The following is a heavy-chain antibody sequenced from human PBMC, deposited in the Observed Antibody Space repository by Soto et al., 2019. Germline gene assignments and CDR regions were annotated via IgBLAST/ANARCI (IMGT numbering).Heavy chain of an antibody. J-gene: IGHJ3*02. CDR3: ARDLFDGSSTSRYENGAFDI. V-gene: IGHV1-18*01. D-gene: IGHD2-2*01. CDR1: GYTFTSYG. Sequence: ASVKVSCKASGYTFTSYGISWVRQAPGQGLEWMGWISAYNGNTNYAQKLQGRVTMTTDTSTSTAYMELRSLRSDDTAVYYCARDLFDGSSTSRYENGAFDIWGQGTMVTVSS. CDR2: ISAYNGNT.